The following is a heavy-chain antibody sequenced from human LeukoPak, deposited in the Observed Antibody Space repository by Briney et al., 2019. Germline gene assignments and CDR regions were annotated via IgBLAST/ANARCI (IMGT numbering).Heavy chain of an antibody. J-gene: IGHJ4*02. CDR1: DGSITNYD. D-gene: IGHD4-17*01. CDR2: VHYSGTA. Sequence: PSETLSLTCTVSDGSITNYDWSWVRQPPGKGLEFIGHVHYSGTANYNPSLRSRVTISIDTSKKHFFLKLKSVTAANTAVYYCARGYGDFRVEGRYFHSWGQGTLVTVSS. V-gene: IGHV4-59*01. CDR3: ARGYGDFRVEGRYFHS.